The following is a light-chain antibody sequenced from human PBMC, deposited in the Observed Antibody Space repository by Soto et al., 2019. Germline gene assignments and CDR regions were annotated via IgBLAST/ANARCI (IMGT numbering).Light chain of an antibody. CDR1: SSDVGGYNY. J-gene: IGLJ1*01. CDR3: SLYTDSYSRLYV. CDR2: DVS. V-gene: IGLV2-14*01. Sequence: QSALTQPASVSGSPGQSITISCIGTSSDVGGYNYVSWYQQHPGKAPKLMIYDVSNRPSGFSIRYSGSKSGNTASLTISGLPADDEADYYCSLYTDSYSRLYVFRTGTKLTVL.